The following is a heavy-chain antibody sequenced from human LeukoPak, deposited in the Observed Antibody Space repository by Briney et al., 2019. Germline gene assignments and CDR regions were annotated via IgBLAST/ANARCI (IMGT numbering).Heavy chain of an antibody. D-gene: IGHD2-15*01. CDR3: AREGGPFDY. CDR2: IYTSGST. J-gene: IGHJ4*02. Sequence: SETLSLTCTVSGGSIRSGSYYWSWIRQPAGTGLEWIGRIYTSGSTNYNPSLKSRVTISVDTSKNQFSLKLSSVTAADTAVYYCAREGGPFDYWGQGTLVTVSS. V-gene: IGHV4-61*02. CDR1: GGSIRSGSYY.